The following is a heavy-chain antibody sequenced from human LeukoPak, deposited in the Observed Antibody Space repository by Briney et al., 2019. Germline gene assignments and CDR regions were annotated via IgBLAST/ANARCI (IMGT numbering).Heavy chain of an antibody. CDR1: GGSISSSNW. J-gene: IGHJ4*02. CDR3: ARGILGVVIYYFDY. V-gene: IGHV4-4*02. CDR2: IYHSGST. Sequence: SETLSLTCAVSGGSISSSNWWSWVRQPPGKGLEWIGEIYHSGSTYYNPSLKSRVTISVDTSKNQFSLKLSSVTAADTAVYYCARGILGVVIYYFDYWGQGTLVTVSS. D-gene: IGHD3-3*01.